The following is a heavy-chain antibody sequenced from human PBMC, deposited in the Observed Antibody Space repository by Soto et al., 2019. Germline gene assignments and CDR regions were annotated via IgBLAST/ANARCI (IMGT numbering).Heavy chain of an antibody. CDR2: IWNDGSNE. CDR1: GFTFSCDA. CDR3: VRDAADSGYAFDI. J-gene: IGHJ3*02. D-gene: IGHD3-10*01. Sequence: QLVESGGGVVQPGRSLRLSCAASGFTFSCDAMHWVRQAPGKGLEWVAFIWNDGSNEYYADSVKGRAIISRDNSENTVYLQMNSLRGEDTAVYFCVRDAADSGYAFDIWGQGTMVTVSS. V-gene: IGHV3-33*01.